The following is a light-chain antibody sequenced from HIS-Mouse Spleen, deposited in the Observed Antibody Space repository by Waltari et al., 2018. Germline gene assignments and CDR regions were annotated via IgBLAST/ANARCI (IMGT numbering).Light chain of an antibody. CDR2: DVS. CDR1: SRAVGGYNY. J-gene: IGLJ2*01. Sequence: QSALTQPRSVSGSLGQSVTISCTGSSRAVGGYNYASWYQQHPGKAPKLMIYDVSKRPSGVPDRFSGSKSGNTASLTISGLQAEDEADYYCCSYAGSYPVVFGGGTKLTVL. CDR3: CSYAGSYPVV. V-gene: IGLV2-11*01.